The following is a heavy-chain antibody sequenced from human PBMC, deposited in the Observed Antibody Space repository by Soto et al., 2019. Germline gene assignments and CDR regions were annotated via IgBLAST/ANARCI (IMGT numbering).Heavy chain of an antibody. CDR2: IYSGGST. J-gene: IGHJ3*02. CDR3: ARTKNPDPRVRLRLLQNAFDI. D-gene: IGHD5-12*01. CDR1: GFTVSSNY. Sequence: GGSLRLSCAASGFTVSSNYMSWVRQAPGKGLEWVSVIYSGGSTYYADSVKGRFTISRHNSKNTLYLQMNSLRAEDTAVYYCARTKNPDPRVRLRLLQNAFDIWGQGTMVTVSS. V-gene: IGHV3-53*04.